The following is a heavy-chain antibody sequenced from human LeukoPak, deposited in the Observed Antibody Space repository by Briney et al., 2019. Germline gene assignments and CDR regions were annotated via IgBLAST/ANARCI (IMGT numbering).Heavy chain of an antibody. V-gene: IGHV3-21*01. Sequence: PGGSLRLSCTASGFTFNGYSMNWVRQAPGKGLEWVSSISTSSSYIYYADSVKGRFTISRNNPKNSLYLQMNSLRAEDTAVYYCARDHHDYGGNHWIDYWGQGTLVTVSS. D-gene: IGHD4-23*01. J-gene: IGHJ4*02. CDR3: ARDHHDYGGNHWIDY. CDR2: ISTSSSYI. CDR1: GFTFNGYS.